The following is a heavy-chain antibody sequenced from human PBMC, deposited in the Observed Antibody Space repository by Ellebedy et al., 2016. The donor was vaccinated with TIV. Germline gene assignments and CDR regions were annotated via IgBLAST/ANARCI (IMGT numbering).Heavy chain of an antibody. Sequence: SETLSLTCAVSGASTISTYYWGWIRQPPGKGLEWIGDFHHSGSTNYNPSLKRRVTISGDTSKNQFSLKLNSATAADTAIYYCARYSSGYLVRAFDIWGQGTVVTVSS. CDR1: GASTISTYY. CDR3: ARYSSGYLVRAFDI. V-gene: IGHV4-38-2*01. CDR2: FHHSGST. J-gene: IGHJ3*02. D-gene: IGHD3-22*01.